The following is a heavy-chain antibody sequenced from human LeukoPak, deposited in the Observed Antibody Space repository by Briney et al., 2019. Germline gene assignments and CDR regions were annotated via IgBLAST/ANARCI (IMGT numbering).Heavy chain of an antibody. V-gene: IGHV3-33*01. CDR3: ARDAQRGFDYSNSLKY. D-gene: IGHD4-11*01. Sequence: PGGSLRLSCVASGFIFSHYGMHWVRQAPGKGLEWVAVIWSDGSNRFYADSVKGRFTISRDNSQNTVSPEMNSLRVDDTAIYYCARDAQRGFDYSNSLKYWGHGTLVTVSS. CDR1: GFIFSHYG. J-gene: IGHJ4*01. CDR2: IWSDGSNR.